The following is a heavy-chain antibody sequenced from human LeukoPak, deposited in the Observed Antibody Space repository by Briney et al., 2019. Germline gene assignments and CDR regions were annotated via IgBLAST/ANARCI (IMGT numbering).Heavy chain of an antibody. D-gene: IGHD4-17*01. Sequence: SETLSLTCTVSGGSISSYYWSWIRQPPGKGLEWIGYIYYSGSTNYNPSLKSRVTISVDTSKNQFSLKLSSVTAADTAVYYCARDSAKDYGHLWWGQGTLVTVSS. V-gene: IGHV4-59*12. J-gene: IGHJ4*02. CDR2: IYYSGST. CDR3: ARDSAKDYGHLW. CDR1: GGSISSYY.